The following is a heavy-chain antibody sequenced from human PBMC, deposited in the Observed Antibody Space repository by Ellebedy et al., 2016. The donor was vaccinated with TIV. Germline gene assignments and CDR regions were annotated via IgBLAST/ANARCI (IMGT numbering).Heavy chain of an antibody. Sequence: ESLKISCTVSGGSISNYYWSWIRQPPGKGLEWIGYIYYSGSANYNPSLKSRVTISVDTSKNQVSLKLTSVTAADTAVYYCARGPSSGYTYGWGQGTLVTVSS. J-gene: IGHJ4*02. V-gene: IGHV4-59*01. CDR1: GGSISNYY. CDR2: IYYSGSA. CDR3: ARGPSSGYTYG. D-gene: IGHD5-18*01.